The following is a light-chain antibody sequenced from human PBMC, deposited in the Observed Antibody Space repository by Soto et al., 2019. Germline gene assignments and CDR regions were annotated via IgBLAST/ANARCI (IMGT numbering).Light chain of an antibody. CDR3: QQCNGYTLT. CDR2: DAY. J-gene: IGKJ4*01. Sequence: AIQLTQSPSSLSASVGDRVTITCRASQGISSALAWYQQKPGKGPKILIYDAYNLESGVPSRFSGSGSGTYFTLTISSLHPEDFATYYWQQCNGYTLTFGGGTKVEIK. CDR1: QGISSA. V-gene: IGKV1-13*02.